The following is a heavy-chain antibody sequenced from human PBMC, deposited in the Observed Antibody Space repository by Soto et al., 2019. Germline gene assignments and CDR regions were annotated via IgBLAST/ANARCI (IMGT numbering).Heavy chain of an antibody. CDR3: ARQTPDYGMDV. CDR2: IIPILGIA. Sequence: QVQLVQSGAEVKKPGSSVKVSCKASGGTFSSYTISWVRQAPGQGLEWMGRIIPILGIANYAQKFQGRVTINAGKSTSTAYMELSSLRSEDTAVYYCARQTPDYGMDVWGQGTTVTVSS. V-gene: IGHV1-69*02. CDR1: GGTFSSYT. J-gene: IGHJ6*02.